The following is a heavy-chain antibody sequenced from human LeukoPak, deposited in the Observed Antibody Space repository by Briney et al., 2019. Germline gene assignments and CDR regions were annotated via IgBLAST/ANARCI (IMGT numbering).Heavy chain of an antibody. J-gene: IGHJ4*02. D-gene: IGHD1-26*01. CDR1: GFTVSSNY. Sequence: GGSLRLSCAASGFTVSSNYMSWVRQAPGKGLEWVSVIYSGGSTYYADSVKGRFTISRDNSKNTLYLQMNRLRAEDTAVYYCARGRSGSYLEYFDYWGQGTLVTVSS. V-gene: IGHV3-53*01. CDR3: ARGRSGSYLEYFDY. CDR2: IYSGGST.